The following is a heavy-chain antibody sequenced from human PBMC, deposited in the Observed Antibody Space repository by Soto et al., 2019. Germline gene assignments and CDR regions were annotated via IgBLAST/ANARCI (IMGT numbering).Heavy chain of an antibody. D-gene: IGHD5-12*01. Sequence: GGSLRLSCTASGFTFGDYAMSWFRQAPGKGLEWVGFIRSKAYGGTTEYAASVKGRFTISRDDSKSIAYLQMNSLKTEDTAVYYCTRAATTGAVKKGWFDPWGQGTLVTVSS. CDR1: GFTFGDYA. CDR3: TRAATTGAVKKGWFDP. CDR2: IRSKAYGGTT. V-gene: IGHV3-49*03. J-gene: IGHJ5*02.